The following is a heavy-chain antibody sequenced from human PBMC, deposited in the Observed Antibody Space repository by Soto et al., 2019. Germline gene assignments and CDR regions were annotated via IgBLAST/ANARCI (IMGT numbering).Heavy chain of an antibody. CDR1: GYTLTELS. J-gene: IGHJ5*02. CDR3: ATNIVLLQAAKVTRWFDP. V-gene: IGHV1-24*01. CDR2: FDPEDGET. Sequence: GASGKVSCKVSGYTLTELSMHWGRQAPGKGLGGMGGFDPEDGETIYEQKFQGRVTMTENTSTDTAYMELSSLRSEDTAGYYCATNIVLLQAAKVTRWFDPWGQGTLVTVSS. D-gene: IGHD2-2*01.